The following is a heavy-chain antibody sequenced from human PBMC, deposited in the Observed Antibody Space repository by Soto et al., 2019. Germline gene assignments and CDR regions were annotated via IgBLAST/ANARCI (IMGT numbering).Heavy chain of an antibody. CDR1: GGSFSGYY. Sequence: SETLSLTCTVYGGSFSGYYWSWIRQPPGKGLEWIGEINHSGSTNYNPYLKSRVTITVATSKNQFYLKLSSVTAADTAVSYCASFRYFECYSVPHAFFGYWGQGTLVTVSS. J-gene: IGHJ4*02. CDR3: ASFRYFECYSVPHAFFGY. D-gene: IGHD3-3*01. CDR2: INHSGST. V-gene: IGHV4-34*01.